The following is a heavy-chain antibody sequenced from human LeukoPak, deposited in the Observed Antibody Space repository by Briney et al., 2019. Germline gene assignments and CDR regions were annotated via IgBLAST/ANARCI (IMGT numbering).Heavy chain of an antibody. Sequence: PGGSLRLSCAASGFTFSSYGMHWVRQPPGKGLEWIGYIYYSGSTNYNPSLKSRVTISVDTSKNQFSLKLSSVTAADTAVYYCARVDCSSTSCPLDYWGQGTLVTVSS. CDR3: ARVDCSSTSCPLDY. V-gene: IGHV4-59*01. CDR2: IYYSGST. J-gene: IGHJ4*02. D-gene: IGHD2-2*01. CDR1: GFTFSSYG.